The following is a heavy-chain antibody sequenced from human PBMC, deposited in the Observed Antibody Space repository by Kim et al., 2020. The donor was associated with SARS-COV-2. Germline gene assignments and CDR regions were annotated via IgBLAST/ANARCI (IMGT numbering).Heavy chain of an antibody. CDR3: ARAKGYSSSWYLYGMDV. Sequence: GGSLRLSCAASGFTFSSYSMNWVRQAPGKGLEWVSSISSSSSYIYYADSVKGRFTISRDNAKNSLYLQMNSLRAEDTAVYYCARAKGYSSSWYLYGMDVWGQGTTVTVSS. V-gene: IGHV3-21*01. D-gene: IGHD6-13*01. J-gene: IGHJ6*02. CDR1: GFTFSSYS. CDR2: ISSSSSYI.